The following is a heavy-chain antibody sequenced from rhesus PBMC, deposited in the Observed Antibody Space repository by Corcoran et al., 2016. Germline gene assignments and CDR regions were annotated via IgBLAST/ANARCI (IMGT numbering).Heavy chain of an antibody. D-gene: IGHD4-29*01. CDR2: IRGSRGST. V-gene: IGHV4-99*01. CDR3: ARQYSTAVSN. CDR1: GYSISSGYY. J-gene: IGHJ4*01. Sequence: QVQLQESGPGLVKPSETLSLTCAVSGYSISSGYYWGWIRQPPGKGLEYIGYIRGSRGSTYYTPPLESRVTISKDPSKNQFSLKVSSVTAADTAVYYCARQYSTAVSNWGQGVLVTVSS.